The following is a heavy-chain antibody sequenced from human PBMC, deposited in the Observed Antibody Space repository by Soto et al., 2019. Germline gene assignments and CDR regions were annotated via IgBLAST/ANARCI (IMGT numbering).Heavy chain of an antibody. CDR1: GFTFSSFA. Sequence: EVQLLESGGGLVQPGGSLRLSCAAYGFTFSSFAMSWVRQAPGKGLEWVSAISGSGAGTYSADSVKGRFTISRDNSKNTLDLQLNSLRAEDTAVYYCAKDGHYDFWTGYYVVWGKGTTVTVSS. J-gene: IGHJ6*04. D-gene: IGHD3-3*01. CDR3: AKDGHYDFWTGYYVV. V-gene: IGHV3-23*01. CDR2: ISGSGAGT.